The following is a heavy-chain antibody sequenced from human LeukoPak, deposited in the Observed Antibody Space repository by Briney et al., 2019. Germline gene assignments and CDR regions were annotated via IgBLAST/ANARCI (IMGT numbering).Heavy chain of an antibody. CDR3: ARGGGLDV. J-gene: IGHJ6*02. D-gene: IGHD3-16*01. CDR1: GFIFSNYS. V-gene: IGHV3-7*03. CDR2: INHNGNVN. Sequence: GGSLRLSCAASGFIFSNYSMNWARQAPGKGLEWVASINHNGNVNYYVDSVKGRFTISRDNAKNSLYLQMSNLRAEDTAVYFCARGGGLDVWGQGATVTISS.